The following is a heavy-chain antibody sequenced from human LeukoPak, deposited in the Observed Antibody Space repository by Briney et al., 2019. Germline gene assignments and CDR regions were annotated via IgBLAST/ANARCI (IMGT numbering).Heavy chain of an antibody. CDR1: GYTFTGYY. J-gene: IGHJ5*02. CDR2: INPNSGGT. V-gene: IGHV1-2*02. CDR3: ARVIVGATTTNWFDP. D-gene: IGHD1-26*01. Sequence: ASVKVSCKASGYTFTGYYIHWVRQAPGQGLEWMGWINPNSGGTNYAQKLQGRVTMTTDTSTSTAYMELRSLRSDDTAVYYCARVIVGATTTNWFDPWGQGTLVTVSS.